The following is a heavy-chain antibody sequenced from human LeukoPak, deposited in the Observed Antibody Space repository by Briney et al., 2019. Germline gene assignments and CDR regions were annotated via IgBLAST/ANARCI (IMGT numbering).Heavy chain of an antibody. CDR1: GFTFSSYW. J-gene: IGHJ4*02. D-gene: IGHD3-9*01. CDR3: ARDSAPHILTGYYYFDY. CDR2: IKQDGSEK. V-gene: IGHV3-7*01. Sequence: GGSLRLSCAASGFTFSSYWMSWVRQAPGKGLEWVTNIKQDGSEKYYVDSVKGRFTISRDNAKNSLYLQINSLRAEDTAVNYCARDSAPHILTGYYYFDYWGQGTLVTVSS.